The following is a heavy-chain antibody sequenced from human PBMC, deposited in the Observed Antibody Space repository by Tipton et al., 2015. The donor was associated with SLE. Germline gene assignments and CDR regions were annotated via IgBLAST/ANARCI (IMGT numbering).Heavy chain of an antibody. Sequence: TLSLTCAVYGGSFSGYYWRWIRQPPGKGLEWIGEINHSGSTNYNPSLKSRVTISVDTSKNQFSLKLSSVTAADTAVYYCAREDCGGDCYLAYWGQGTLVTVSS. CDR1: GGSFSGYY. D-gene: IGHD2-21*01. CDR2: INHSGST. CDR3: AREDCGGDCYLAY. V-gene: IGHV4-34*01. J-gene: IGHJ4*02.